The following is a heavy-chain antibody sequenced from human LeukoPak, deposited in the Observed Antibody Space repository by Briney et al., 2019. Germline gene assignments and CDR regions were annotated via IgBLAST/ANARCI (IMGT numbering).Heavy chain of an antibody. CDR2: IRGDGSRK. J-gene: IGHJ3*02. CDR1: GFTFSNAW. D-gene: IGHD3-22*01. V-gene: IGHV3-7*01. CDR3: VRDANYHDGSNYYDVLDI. Sequence: GGSLRLSXAASGFTFSNAWMVWVRQAPGEGLEWVANIRGDGSRKYYLDSVKGRFTISRDNAKNSLYLQMSSLRADDTAVYYCVRDANYHDGSNYYDVLDIWGQGTMVTVSS.